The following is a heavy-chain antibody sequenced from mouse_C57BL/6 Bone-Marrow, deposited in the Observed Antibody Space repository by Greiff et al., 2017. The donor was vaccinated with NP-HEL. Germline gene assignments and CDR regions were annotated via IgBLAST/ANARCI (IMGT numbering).Heavy chain of an antibody. Sequence: QVQLQQSGPGLVAPSQSLSITCTVSGFSLTSYAISWVRQPPGKGLEWLGVIWTGGGTNYNSALKSRLSISKDNSKSQVFLKMNSLQTDDTARYYCARNPLFDGPYWDYYAMDYWGQGTSVTVSS. CDR1: GFSLTSYA. CDR3: ARNPLFDGPYWDYYAMDY. D-gene: IGHD2-10*01. V-gene: IGHV2-9-1*01. CDR2: IWTGGGT. J-gene: IGHJ4*01.